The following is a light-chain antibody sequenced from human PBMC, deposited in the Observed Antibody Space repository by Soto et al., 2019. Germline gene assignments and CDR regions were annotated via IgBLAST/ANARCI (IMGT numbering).Light chain of an antibody. CDR3: HHYDNLPWT. V-gene: IGKV1-33*01. J-gene: IGKJ1*01. CDR2: DAS. Sequence: DIQMTQSPSSLSASVGDRVTITCQASQDISNYLNWYQQKPGKAPKLLIYDASNLETGVPSRFRGSGSGTDFTFTICSLQTEDIATDYFHHYDNLPWTFGQGTKVEIK. CDR1: QDISNY.